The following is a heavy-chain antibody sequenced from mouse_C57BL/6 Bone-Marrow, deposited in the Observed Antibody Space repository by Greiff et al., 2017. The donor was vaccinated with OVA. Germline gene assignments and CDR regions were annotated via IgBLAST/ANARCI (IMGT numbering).Heavy chain of an antibody. CDR1: GFSFNTYA. V-gene: IGHV10-1*01. CDR2: IRSKSNNYAT. J-gene: IGHJ2*01. Sequence: EVMLVESGGGLVQPKGSLKLSCAASGFSFNTYAMNWVRQAPGKGLEWVARIRSKSNNYATYYADSVKDRFTISRDDSESMLYLQMNNLKTEDTAMYYCVRHGGSSKGDYFDYWGQGTTLTVSS. CDR3: VRHGGSSKGDYFDY. D-gene: IGHD1-1*01.